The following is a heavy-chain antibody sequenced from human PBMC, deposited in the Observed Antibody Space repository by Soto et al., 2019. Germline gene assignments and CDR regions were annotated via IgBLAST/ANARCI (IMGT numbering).Heavy chain of an antibody. V-gene: IGHV4-59*08. J-gene: IGHJ5*02. CDR1: GGSISSYY. CDR3: ARHEGWTGPDQ. CDR2: IFHDGNT. D-gene: IGHD2-8*02. Sequence: SETLSLTCTVSGGSISSYYWSWIRQPAGKGLEWIAEIFHDGNTNYSPSLKSRVTISVDKSQNQFSLNVYSVTAADTAVYYCARHEGWTGPDQWGQGTLVTVSS.